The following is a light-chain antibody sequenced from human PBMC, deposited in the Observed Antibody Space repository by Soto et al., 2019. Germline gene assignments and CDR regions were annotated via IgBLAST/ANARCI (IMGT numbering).Light chain of an antibody. Sequence: IVMTQSPATLSVSPGERATLSCRASQSVGRSLAWYQQKPGQAPRLLMYGTSARATGIPATFSGSGSGTEFTLTISRLEPEDFAVYYCQQFSSYPLTFGGGTKVDIK. CDR2: GTS. V-gene: IGKV3-15*01. J-gene: IGKJ4*01. CDR3: QQFSSYPLT. CDR1: QSVGRS.